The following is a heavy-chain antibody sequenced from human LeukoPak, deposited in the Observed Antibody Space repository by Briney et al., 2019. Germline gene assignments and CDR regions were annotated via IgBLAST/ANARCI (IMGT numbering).Heavy chain of an antibody. CDR1: GFTFSSYG. CDR3: AGRFGEDDAFDI. V-gene: IGHV3-7*03. CDR2: IKQDGSEK. J-gene: IGHJ3*02. D-gene: IGHD3-10*01. Sequence: HPGRSLRLSCAASGFTFSSYGMHWVRQAPGKGLEWVANIKQDGSEKYYVDSVKGRFTISRDNAKNPLYLQMNSLRAEDTAVYYCAGRFGEDDAFDIWGQGTMVTVSS.